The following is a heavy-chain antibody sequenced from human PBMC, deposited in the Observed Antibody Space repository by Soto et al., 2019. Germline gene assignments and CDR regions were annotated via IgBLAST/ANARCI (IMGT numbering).Heavy chain of an antibody. V-gene: IGHV1-18*01. CDR3: ARDPPEYSYDPPYYYYGMDV. CDR1: GYTFTSYG. J-gene: IGHJ6*02. Sequence: QVQLVQSGAEVKKPGASVKVSCKASGYTFTSYGISWVRQAPGQGLEWMGWISAYNGNTNYAQKLQGRVTMTTDTSTSTAYMELRSLRSDDKAVYYCARDPPEYSYDPPYYYYGMDVWGQGTTVTVSS. D-gene: IGHD3-22*01. CDR2: ISAYNGNT.